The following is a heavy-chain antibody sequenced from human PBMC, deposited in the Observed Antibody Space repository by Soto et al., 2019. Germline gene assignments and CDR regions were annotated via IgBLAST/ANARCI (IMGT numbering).Heavy chain of an antibody. CDR2: INHSGSI. CDR3: ARGSHGNYKD. D-gene: IGHD4-17*01. CDR1: GGSFSGYY. J-gene: IGHJ4*02. Sequence: QVQLQQWGARLLKPSETLSHTCAVSGGSFSGYYWAWIRQSPGKGLEWIGEINHSGSINYNPSLMTRVTISVDTSKNQFSLKLRSVTAADTAIYYCARGSHGNYKDWGQGILVTVSS. V-gene: IGHV4-34*01.